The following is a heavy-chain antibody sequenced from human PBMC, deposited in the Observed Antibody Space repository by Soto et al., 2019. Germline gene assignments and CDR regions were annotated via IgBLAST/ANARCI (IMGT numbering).Heavy chain of an antibody. Sequence: QVQLVQSGAEVKKPGASVKVSCKASGYTFTSYGISWVRQAPGQGLEWMGWISAYNGNTNYAQKLQGRVTMTTDKSTSKAYMELRSLRSDDTAVYYCARDSPPLYYYGSGSYYGDYWGQGTLVTFSS. CDR1: GYTFTSYG. D-gene: IGHD3-10*01. V-gene: IGHV1-18*01. CDR3: ARDSPPLYYYGSGSYYGDY. J-gene: IGHJ4*02. CDR2: ISAYNGNT.